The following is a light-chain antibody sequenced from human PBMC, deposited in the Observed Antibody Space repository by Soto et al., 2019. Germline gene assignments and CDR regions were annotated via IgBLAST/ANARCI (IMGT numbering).Light chain of an antibody. J-gene: IGLJ1*01. CDR1: SSDVGGNKY. CDR2: KVT. V-gene: IGLV2-14*01. Sequence: QSALAQPASVSGSPGQSITISCTGTSSDVGGNKYVSWYQQYPGKVPKLLINKVTNRPSGVSYRFSGSKSGNTASLTISALLAEDEADYFCASSTTDSIYVFGNGTKVTV. CDR3: ASSTTDSIYV.